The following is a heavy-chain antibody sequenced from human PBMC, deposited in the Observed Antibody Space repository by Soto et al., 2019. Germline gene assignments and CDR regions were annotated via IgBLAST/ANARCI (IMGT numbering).Heavy chain of an antibody. J-gene: IGHJ6*04. V-gene: IGHV3-74*01. D-gene: IGHD3-10*01. CDR3: ARGWFGPDV. CDR2: IDNAGTDS. CDR1: GFTLSGRS. Sequence: EVQLVESGGGLVQPGGSLRLSCAASGFTLSGRSMHWVRQAPGKGLVWVSGIDNAGTDSTYADSVKGRCTSSRDNAKNMLYLQMNSLRVEDTAVYYCARGWFGPDVWGKGTTGTVSS.